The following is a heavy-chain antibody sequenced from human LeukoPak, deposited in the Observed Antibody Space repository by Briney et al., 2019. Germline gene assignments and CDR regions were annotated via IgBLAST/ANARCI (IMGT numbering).Heavy chain of an antibody. J-gene: IGHJ5*02. Sequence: SGPTLVNPTQTLTLTCTFSGFSLSTSGVGVGWIRQPPGKALEWLALIYWNDDKRYSPSLKSRLTITKDTSKNQVVLTMTNMDPVTTATYSFAQEARIAEAGGGWFDPWAQETLVTVSS. CDR1: GFSLSTSGVG. CDR3: AQEARIAEAGGGWFDP. V-gene: IGHV2-5*01. CDR2: IYWNDDK. D-gene: IGHD6-19*01.